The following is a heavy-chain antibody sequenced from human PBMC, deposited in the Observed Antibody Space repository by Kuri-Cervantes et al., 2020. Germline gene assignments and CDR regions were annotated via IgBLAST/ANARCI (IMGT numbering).Heavy chain of an antibody. Sequence: GGSLRLSCAASGFTFSSYDMHWVRQATGKGLEWVSAIGTAGDTYYPGSVKGRFTISRDNAKNSLYLQMNSLRAEDTAVYYCARSRIVGATPHFDYWGQGTLVTVSS. D-gene: IGHD1-26*01. V-gene: IGHV3-13*01. J-gene: IGHJ4*02. CDR2: IGTAGDT. CDR3: ARSRIVGATPHFDY. CDR1: GFTFSSYD.